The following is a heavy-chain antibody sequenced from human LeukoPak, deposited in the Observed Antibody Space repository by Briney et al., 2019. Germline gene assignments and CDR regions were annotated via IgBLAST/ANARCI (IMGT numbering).Heavy chain of an antibody. J-gene: IGHJ4*02. CDR1: GGSIRIYY. CDR2: IYCSGRT. V-gene: IGHV4-59*01. CDR3: AIEILHDHGGKSFDY. D-gene: IGHD4-23*01. Sequence: SDTLSLTYTFSGGSIRIYYWNGIRQSPEKGLECVGDIYCSGRTKYNPSLKSRVTISVDSSKHQSSLKLSCVTAADASVYYCAIEILHDHGGKSFDYWGQGTLVTVSS.